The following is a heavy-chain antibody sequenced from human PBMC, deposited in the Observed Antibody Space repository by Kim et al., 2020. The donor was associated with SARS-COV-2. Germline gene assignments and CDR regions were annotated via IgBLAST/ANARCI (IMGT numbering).Heavy chain of an antibody. D-gene: IGHD3-10*01. CDR2: TYYRSKWYN. J-gene: IGHJ4*02. Sequence: SQTLSLTCAISGDSVSSNSAAWNWIRQSPSRGLEWLGRTYYRSKWYNDYAVSVKSRITINPDTSKNQFSLQLNSVTPEDTAVYYCAREGGGALLWFGEFQYFDYWGQGTLVTVSS. CDR3: AREGGGALLWFGEFQYFDY. V-gene: IGHV6-1*01. CDR1: GDSVSSNSAA.